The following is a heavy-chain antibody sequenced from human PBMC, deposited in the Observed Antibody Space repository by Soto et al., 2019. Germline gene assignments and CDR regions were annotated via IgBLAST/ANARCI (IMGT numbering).Heavy chain of an antibody. V-gene: IGHV6-1*01. CDR3: ARDLTGYSYGNSWFDP. CDR1: GDSVSSNSAA. J-gene: IGHJ5*02. CDR2: TYYRSKWYN. D-gene: IGHD5-18*01. Sequence: SQTLSLTCAISGDSVSSNSAAWNWIRQSPSRGLERLGRTYYRSKWYNDYAVSVKSRITINPDTSKNQFSLQLNSVTPEDTAVYYCARDLTGYSYGNSWFDPWGQGTLVTVSS.